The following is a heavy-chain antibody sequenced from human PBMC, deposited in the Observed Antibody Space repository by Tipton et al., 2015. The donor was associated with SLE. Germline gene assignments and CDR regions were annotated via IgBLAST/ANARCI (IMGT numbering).Heavy chain of an antibody. Sequence: LRLSCTVSGYSISSGYYWGWIRQPPGKGLEWIGSIYHSGSTNYNPSLKSRVTISVDTSKNQFSLKLSSVTAADTAVYYCGRGGGAYFDYWGQGTLVTVSS. D-gene: IGHD3-10*01. CDR3: GRGGGAYFDY. J-gene: IGHJ4*02. V-gene: IGHV4-38-2*02. CDR1: GYSISSGYY. CDR2: IYHSGST.